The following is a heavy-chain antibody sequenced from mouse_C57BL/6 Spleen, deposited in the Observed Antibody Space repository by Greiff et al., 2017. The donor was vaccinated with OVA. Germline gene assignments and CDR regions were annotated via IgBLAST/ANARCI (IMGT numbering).Heavy chain of an antibody. CDR1: GFTFSSYT. Sequence: DVMLVESGGGLVKPGGSLKLSCAASGFTFSSYTMSWVRQTPEKRLEWVATISGGGGNTYYPDSVKGRFTISRDNAKNTLYLQMSSLRSEDTALYYCARQASSPWYFDVWGTGTTVTVSS. CDR2: ISGGGGNT. V-gene: IGHV5-9*01. D-gene: IGHD1-1*01. J-gene: IGHJ1*03. CDR3: ARQASSPWYFDV.